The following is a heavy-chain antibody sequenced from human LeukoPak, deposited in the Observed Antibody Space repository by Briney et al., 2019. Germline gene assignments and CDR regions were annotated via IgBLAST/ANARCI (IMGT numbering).Heavy chain of an antibody. CDR3: ARGPIAARKANDY. CDR2: MNPNSGNT. Sequence: ASVKVSCKASGYTFTSYDINWVRQATGQGLEWMGWMNPNSGNTGYAQKFQGRVTITRNTSISTAYMELSSLRSEDTAVYYCARGPIAARKANDYWGQGTLVTVSS. J-gene: IGHJ4*02. V-gene: IGHV1-8*03. D-gene: IGHD6-13*01. CDR1: GYTFTSYD.